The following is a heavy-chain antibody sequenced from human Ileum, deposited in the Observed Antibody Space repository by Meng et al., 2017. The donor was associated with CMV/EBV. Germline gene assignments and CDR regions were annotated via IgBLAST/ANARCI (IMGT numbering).Heavy chain of an antibody. CDR2: ISSSGSNI. V-gene: IGHV3-11*01. Sequence: GESLKISCAASGFTFSDYYMSWIRQAPRKGLEWVSYISSSGSNIYYADSVKGRFTISRDNAQNSLYLQMKSLRADDTAVYYCARESQYDFWSGYGYWGQGTLVTVSS. CDR1: GFTFSDYY. CDR3: ARESQYDFWSGYGY. D-gene: IGHD3-3*01. J-gene: IGHJ4*02.